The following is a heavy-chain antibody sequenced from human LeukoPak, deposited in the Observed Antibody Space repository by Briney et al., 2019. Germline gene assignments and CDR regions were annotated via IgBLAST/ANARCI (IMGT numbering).Heavy chain of an antibody. V-gene: IGHV4-59*01. CDR1: GGSINSYY. CDR3: ARVRDRSGYFYDFDY. CDR2: IHYSGST. J-gene: IGHJ4*02. Sequence: SETLSLTCTVSGGSINSYYWSWIRQPPGTGLEWIGYIHYSGSTNYNPSLKSRVTISVDTPKNQFSLKLSSVTAADTAVYYCARVRDRSGYFYDFDYWGQGTLVPVSS. D-gene: IGHD3-22*01.